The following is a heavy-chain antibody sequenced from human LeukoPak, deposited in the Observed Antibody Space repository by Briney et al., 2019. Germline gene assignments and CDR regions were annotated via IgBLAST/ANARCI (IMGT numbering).Heavy chain of an antibody. D-gene: IGHD6-6*01. CDR1: GFSFSTYS. CDR2: VTGSGTTK. CDR3: ARERQLVTAY. J-gene: IGHJ4*01. V-gene: IGHV3-21*06. Sequence: GGSLRLSCVASGFSFSTYSINWVRQAPGKGLEWVSSVTGSGTTKYYADSVKGRLVISTDNAKNSLYLQMNSLRAEDTAVYFCARERQLVTAYWGPGTLVTVSS.